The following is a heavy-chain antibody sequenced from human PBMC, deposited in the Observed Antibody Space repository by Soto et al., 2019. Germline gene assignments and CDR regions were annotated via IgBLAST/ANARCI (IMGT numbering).Heavy chain of an antibody. Sequence: SETLSLTCTVSGGSISSSSYYWGWIRQPPGKGLEWIGSIYYSGSTYYNPSLRSRVTISVDTSKNQFSLKLSSVTAADTAVYYCARQGRIAARPYYYGMDVWGQGTTVTVSS. CDR1: GGSISSSSYY. CDR3: ARQGRIAARPYYYGMDV. D-gene: IGHD6-6*01. V-gene: IGHV4-39*01. CDR2: IYYSGST. J-gene: IGHJ6*02.